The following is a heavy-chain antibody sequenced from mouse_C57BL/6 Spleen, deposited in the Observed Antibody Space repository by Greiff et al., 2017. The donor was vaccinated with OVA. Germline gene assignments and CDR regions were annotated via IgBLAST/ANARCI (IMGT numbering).Heavy chain of an antibody. D-gene: IGHD1-1*01. V-gene: IGHV1-4*01. CDR3: ARSRGSSYPYYFDY. Sequence: QVQLKESGAELARPGASVKMSCKASGYTFTSYTMHWVKQRPGQGLEWIGYINPSSGYTKYNQKFKDKATLTADKSSSTAYMQLSSLTSEDSAVYYCARSRGSSYPYYFDYWGQGTTLTVSS. CDR1: GYTFTSYT. CDR2: INPSSGYT. J-gene: IGHJ2*01.